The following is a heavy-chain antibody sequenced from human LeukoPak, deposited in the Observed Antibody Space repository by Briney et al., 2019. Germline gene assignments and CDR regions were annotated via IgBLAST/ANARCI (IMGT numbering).Heavy chain of an antibody. V-gene: IGHV3-21*01. CDR2: ISSSSSYI. CDR1: GFTFSSYS. Sequence: GGSLRLSCAASGFTFSSYSMNWVRQAPGKGLEWVSSISSSSSYIYYADSVKGRFTISRDNAKNSLYLQMNSLRAEDTAVYYCARDPTGVVITHFVDYFDYWGQGTLVTVSS. CDR3: ARDPTGVVITHFVDYFDY. D-gene: IGHD3-3*01. J-gene: IGHJ4*02.